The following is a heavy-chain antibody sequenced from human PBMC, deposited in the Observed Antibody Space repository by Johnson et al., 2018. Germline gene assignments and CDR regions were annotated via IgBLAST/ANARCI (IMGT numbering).Heavy chain of an antibody. V-gene: IGHV4-59*01. J-gene: IGHJ3*02. CDR3: ARYCRGSSCYGAASDI. Sequence: QVQLQESGPGLVKPSETLSLTCTVSGASIRNFYWSWIRQPPGKGLEWIGYSFYSGSTTYNPSLKSRVTISVDTSKNQVSLNLSSVTAADPAVYFCARYCRGSSCYGAASDIWGQGTVVTVSS. CDR2: SFYSGST. CDR1: GASIRNFY. D-gene: IGHD2-15*01.